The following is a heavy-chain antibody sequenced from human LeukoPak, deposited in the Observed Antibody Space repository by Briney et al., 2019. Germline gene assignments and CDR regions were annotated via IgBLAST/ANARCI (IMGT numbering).Heavy chain of an antibody. CDR3: AIVSSMGSGEKNQERYSSSSGGFDY. Sequence: GASVKVSCKASGYTFTSYYMHWVRQAPGQGLEWMGIINPSGGSTSYAQKFQGRVTMTTDTSTSTAYMELRSLRSDDTAVYYCAIVSSMGSGEKNQERYSSSSGGFDYWGQGTLVTVSS. CDR2: INPSGGST. D-gene: IGHD6-6*01. V-gene: IGHV1-46*01. J-gene: IGHJ4*02. CDR1: GYTFTSYY.